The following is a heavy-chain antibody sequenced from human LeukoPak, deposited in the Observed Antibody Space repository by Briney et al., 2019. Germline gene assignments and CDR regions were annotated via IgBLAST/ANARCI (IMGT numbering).Heavy chain of an antibody. CDR1: GFTFSSYE. Sequence: GESLRLSCVASGFTFSSYEMNWVRQAPGKGLEWVSYISGSGRTIYYADSVKGRFTISRDNAKNSLYLQMNSLRAEDTAVYYCARDFGRNGDFHAFDIWGQGTMVTVSS. D-gene: IGHD4-17*01. J-gene: IGHJ3*02. V-gene: IGHV3-48*03. CDR2: ISGSGRTI. CDR3: ARDFGRNGDFHAFDI.